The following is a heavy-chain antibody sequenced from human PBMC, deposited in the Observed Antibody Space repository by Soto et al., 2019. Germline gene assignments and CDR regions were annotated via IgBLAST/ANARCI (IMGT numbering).Heavy chain of an antibody. CDR2: ISGSGGST. V-gene: IGHV3-23*01. D-gene: IGHD2-2*01. CDR1: GFTFSSYA. J-gene: IGHJ4*02. Sequence: EVQLLESGGGLVQPGGSLRLSCAASGFTFSSYAMSWVRQAPEKGLEWVSAISGSGGSTYYADSVKGRFTISRDNSKNTLYLQMNSLRAEDTAVYYCAKGRGYCMSTSCYVGSDYWGQGTLVTVSS. CDR3: AKGRGYCMSTSCYVGSDY.